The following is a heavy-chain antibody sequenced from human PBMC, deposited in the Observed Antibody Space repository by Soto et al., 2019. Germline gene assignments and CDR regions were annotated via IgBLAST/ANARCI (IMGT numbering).Heavy chain of an antibody. CDR2: IKSKTDGGTT. D-gene: IGHD6-19*01. CDR1: GFTFSNAW. Sequence: GGSLRLSCAASGFTFSNAWMSWVRQAPGKGLEWVGRIKSKTDGGTTDYAAPVKGRFTISRDDSKNTLYLQMNSLKTEDTAVYYCTTDMSAAVAGTFSSEAFDIWGQGTMVTVSS. CDR3: TTDMSAAVAGTFSSEAFDI. J-gene: IGHJ3*02. V-gene: IGHV3-15*01.